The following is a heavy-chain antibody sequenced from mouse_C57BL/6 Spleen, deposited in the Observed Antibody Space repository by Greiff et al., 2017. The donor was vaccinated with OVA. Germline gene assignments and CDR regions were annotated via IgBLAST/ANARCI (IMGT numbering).Heavy chain of an antibody. CDR1: GFTFSSYA. V-gene: IGHV5-4*03. Sequence: EVKVIESGGGLVKPGGSLKLSCAASGFTFSSYAMSWVRQTPEKRLEWVATISDGGSYTYYPDNVKGRFTISRDNAKNNLYLQMSHLKSEDTAMYYCARARDGGAYYFDYWGQGTTLTVSS. CDR3: ARARDGGAYYFDY. CDR2: ISDGGSYT. J-gene: IGHJ2*01.